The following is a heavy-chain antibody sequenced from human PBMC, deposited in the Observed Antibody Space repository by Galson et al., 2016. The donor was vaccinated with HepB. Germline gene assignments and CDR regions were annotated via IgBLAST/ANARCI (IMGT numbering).Heavy chain of an antibody. CDR1: GFTFSQSW. Sequence: SLRLSCAGSGFTFSQSWMHWVRQVPGEGLVWVSRINGDGTITTYADSVRGRFTISRDNAKNTVYLQMTSVRVEDTAVYYCARDKLSDQYNSPGADFENWGQGTLVTVSS. D-gene: IGHD2/OR15-2a*01. CDR2: INGDGTIT. CDR3: ARDKLSDQYNSPGADFEN. V-gene: IGHV3-74*01. J-gene: IGHJ4*02.